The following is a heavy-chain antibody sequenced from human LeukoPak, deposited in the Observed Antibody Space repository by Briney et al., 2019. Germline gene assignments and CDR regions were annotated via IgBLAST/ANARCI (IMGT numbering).Heavy chain of an antibody. V-gene: IGHV1-8*01. Sequence: GASVKVSCKASGYTFTSYDINWVRQATGQGLEWMGWMNPNSGNTGYAQKFQGRVTMTRNTSISTAYMELSSLRSEDTAVYYCARGIWYCSGGSCYLNWFDPWGQGTLVTVSS. J-gene: IGHJ5*02. CDR3: ARGIWYCSGGSCYLNWFDP. CDR1: GYTFTSYD. D-gene: IGHD2-15*01. CDR2: MNPNSGNT.